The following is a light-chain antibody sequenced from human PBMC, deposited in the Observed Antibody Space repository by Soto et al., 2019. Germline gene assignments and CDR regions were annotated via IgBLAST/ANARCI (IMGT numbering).Light chain of an antibody. Sequence: QSVLTQPPSASGSPGQSVTISCTGTSSDVGGYNYVSWYQHHPGKAPKLMIYDVNKRPSGVPDRFSGSKSGNTASLAVSGLQAEDEADYYCKSYAGTKIYVVFGGGTQLTVL. CDR1: SSDVGGYNY. J-gene: IGLJ2*01. V-gene: IGLV2-8*01. CDR2: DVN. CDR3: KSYAGTKIYVV.